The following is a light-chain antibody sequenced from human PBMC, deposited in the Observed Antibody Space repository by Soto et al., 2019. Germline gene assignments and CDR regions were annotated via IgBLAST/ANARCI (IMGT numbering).Light chain of an antibody. CDR3: SSHTITNTRV. Sequence: QSVLTQPASVSGSPGQSIAISCTGTISDVGTYDYVSWYQQHPNRAPKLMIYEVRNRPSGVSNRFSGSKSVNTATLTISGLQAEDEADNYCSSHTITNTRVFGTGTKLTVL. J-gene: IGLJ1*01. CDR2: EVR. V-gene: IGLV2-14*03. CDR1: ISDVGTYDY.